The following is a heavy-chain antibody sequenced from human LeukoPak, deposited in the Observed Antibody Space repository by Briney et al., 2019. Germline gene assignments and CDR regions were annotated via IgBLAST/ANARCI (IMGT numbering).Heavy chain of an antibody. V-gene: IGHV3-48*03. CDR2: ISSSGSTI. CDR1: GFTFSSYE. Sequence: GGSLRLSCAASGFTFSSYEMNWVRQAPGKGLEWVSYISSSGSTIYYADSVKGRFTISRDNAKNSLYLQMNSLRAEDTAVYYCARVVPAALCYYYYMDVWGKGTTVTISS. D-gene: IGHD2-2*01. J-gene: IGHJ6*03. CDR3: ARVVPAALCYYYYMDV.